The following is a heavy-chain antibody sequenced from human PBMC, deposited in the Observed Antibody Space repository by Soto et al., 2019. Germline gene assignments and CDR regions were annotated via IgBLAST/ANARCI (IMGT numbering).Heavy chain of an antibody. CDR2: LYTGTDT. CDR1: GFTVSSTY. V-gene: IGHV3-53*01. Sequence: GGSLRLSCAASGFTVSSTYLTWVRQAPGKGLEWVAILYTGTDTVYADSVKGRFTISRDSSKNSLYLQMSSLRDEDTAVYYCATNGSSGYYRNYWGQGALVTV. CDR3: ATNGSSGYYRNY. D-gene: IGHD3-22*01. J-gene: IGHJ4*02.